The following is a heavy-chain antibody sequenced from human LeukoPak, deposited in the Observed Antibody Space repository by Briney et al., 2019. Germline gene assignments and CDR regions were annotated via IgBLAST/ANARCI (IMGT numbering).Heavy chain of an antibody. J-gene: IGHJ4*02. CDR1: GGSISSCDYY. D-gene: IGHD3-10*01. Sequence: SGTLSLTCTVSGGSISSCDYYWNWIRQHPEKSLEWIGYIFYSGSAYYNPSLKSLVTISVDTSKNQFSLKLSSVTAADTAVYYCARGSTLIRGFDYWGQGTLVTVSS. CDR3: ARGSTLIRGFDY. V-gene: IGHV4-31*01. CDR2: IFYSGSA.